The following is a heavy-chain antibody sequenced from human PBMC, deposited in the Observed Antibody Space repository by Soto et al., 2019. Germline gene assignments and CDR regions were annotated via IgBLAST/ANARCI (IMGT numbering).Heavy chain of an antibody. CDR3: ARERCGGDCYWYFDL. CDR2: INHSGST. V-gene: IGHV4-34*01. D-gene: IGHD2-21*02. J-gene: IGHJ2*01. Sequence: PSETLSLTCAASGGSFSGYSWRWIRQPPGKGLEWIGEINHSGSTSYNPSLKSRVTMSVDTSKNQFSLKVSSVTAADTAVYYCARERCGGDCYWYFDLWGRGTLVTVSS. CDR1: GGSFSGYS.